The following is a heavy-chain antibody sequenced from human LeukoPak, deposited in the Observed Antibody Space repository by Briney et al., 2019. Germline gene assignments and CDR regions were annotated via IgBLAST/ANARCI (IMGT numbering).Heavy chain of an antibody. V-gene: IGHV3-73*01. Sequence: PGGSLRLPCAASELTFSGSAMNWVRQASEKGLEWVGRIRSKANSYATAYAASVKGRFTISRDNSKNTLYLQMNSLRAEDTAVYYCAKVYGSGSYYAFDIWGQGTMVTVSS. CDR1: ELTFSGSA. CDR3: AKVYGSGSYYAFDI. D-gene: IGHD3-10*01. J-gene: IGHJ3*02. CDR2: IRSKANSYAT.